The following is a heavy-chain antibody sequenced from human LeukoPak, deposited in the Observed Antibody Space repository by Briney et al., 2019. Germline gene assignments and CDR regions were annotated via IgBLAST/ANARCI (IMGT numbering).Heavy chain of an antibody. CDR3: AKDQRYFDWFPTTDWFDP. J-gene: IGHJ5*02. Sequence: PGGSLRLSCAASGFTFSSYAMSWVRQAPGKGLEWVSAISGSGGSTYYADSVKGRFTISRDNSKNTLYLQMNSLRAEDTAVYYCAKDQRYFDWFPTTDWFDPWGQGTLVTVSS. V-gene: IGHV3-23*01. D-gene: IGHD3-9*01. CDR2: ISGSGGST. CDR1: GFTFSSYA.